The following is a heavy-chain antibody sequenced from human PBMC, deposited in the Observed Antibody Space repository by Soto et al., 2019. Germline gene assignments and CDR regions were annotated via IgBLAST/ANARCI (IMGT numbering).Heavy chain of an antibody. CDR3: AREPSGICGGDSAFFDY. D-gene: IGHD2-21*02. Sequence: ASVKVSCKASGYTFTGYYMHWVRQAPGQGREWMGWINPNSGGTNYAQKFQGRVTMTRDTSISTAYMELSRLRSDDTAVYYCAREPSGICGGDSAFFDYRGQGPLVTVS. CDR2: INPNSGGT. V-gene: IGHV1-2*02. J-gene: IGHJ4*02. CDR1: GYTFTGYY.